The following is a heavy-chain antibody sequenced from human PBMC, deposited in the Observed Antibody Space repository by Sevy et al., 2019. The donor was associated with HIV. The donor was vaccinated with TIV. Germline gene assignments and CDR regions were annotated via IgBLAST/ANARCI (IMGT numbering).Heavy chain of an antibody. V-gene: IGHV3-11*06. D-gene: IGHD3-10*01. CDR2: ISSSSSYT. Sequence: GGYLRLSCAASGFTFSDYYMSWIRQAPGKGLEWVSYISSSSSYTKYADSVKGRFTISRDNAKNSLYLQMNSLRAEDTAVYYCARDPVNYYGSGSYFAFDIWGQGTMVTVSS. CDR1: GFTFSDYY. J-gene: IGHJ3*02. CDR3: ARDPVNYYGSGSYFAFDI.